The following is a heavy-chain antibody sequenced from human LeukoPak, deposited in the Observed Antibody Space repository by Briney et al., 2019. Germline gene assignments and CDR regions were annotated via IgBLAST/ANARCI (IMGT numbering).Heavy chain of an antibody. CDR2: IDPSDSET. CDR1: GYSFTSYW. CDR3: ARQTAMGRSGDY. V-gene: IGHV5-51*01. J-gene: IGHJ4*02. D-gene: IGHD5-18*01. Sequence: GESLNISCKASGYSFTSYWIGWVRQMPGKGLEWMGIIDPSDSETRYTPSFQGQVTFSVDKSLTTAYLQWNSLKASDTAMYYCARQTAMGRSGDYWGQGTLVTVSS.